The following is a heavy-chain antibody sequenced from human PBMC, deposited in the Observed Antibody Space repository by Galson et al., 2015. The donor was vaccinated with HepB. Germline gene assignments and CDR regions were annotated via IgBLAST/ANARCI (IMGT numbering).Heavy chain of an antibody. Sequence: SLRLSCAASGFTFSSYAMSWVRQAPGKGLEWVSAISGSGGSTYYADSVKGRFTISRDNSKNTLYLQMNSLRAEDTAVYYCAKDLAPINYYDSSGYDYSGYWGQGTLVTVSS. CDR1: GFTFSSYA. V-gene: IGHV3-23*01. J-gene: IGHJ4*02. D-gene: IGHD3-22*01. CDR3: AKDLAPINYYDSSGYDYSGY. CDR2: ISGSGGST.